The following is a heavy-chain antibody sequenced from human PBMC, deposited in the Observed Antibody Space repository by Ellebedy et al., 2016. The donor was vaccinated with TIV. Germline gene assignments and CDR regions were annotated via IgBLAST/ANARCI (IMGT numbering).Heavy chain of an antibody. Sequence: ASVKVSXXASGYTFTGYYMHWVRQAPGQGLEWMGWINPNSGGTNYAQKFQGRVTMTRDTSISTAYMELSSLRSEDTAVYYCARADSSGWHYWGQGTLVTVSS. V-gene: IGHV1-2*02. CDR2: INPNSGGT. CDR1: GYTFTGYY. CDR3: ARADSSGWHY. D-gene: IGHD6-19*01. J-gene: IGHJ4*02.